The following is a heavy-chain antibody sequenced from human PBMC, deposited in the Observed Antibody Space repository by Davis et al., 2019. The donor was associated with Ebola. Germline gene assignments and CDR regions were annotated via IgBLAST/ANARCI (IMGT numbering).Heavy chain of an antibody. CDR3: ARGYDSSGYRY. Sequence: AASVKVSCKASGYSFKNYAISWVRQAPGQGLEWMGWISAYNGNTNYAQKLQGRVTMTTDTSTSTAYMELRSLRSEDTAVYYCARGYDSSGYRYWGQGTLVTVSS. CDR2: ISAYNGNT. CDR1: GYSFKNYA. J-gene: IGHJ4*02. V-gene: IGHV1-18*01. D-gene: IGHD3-22*01.